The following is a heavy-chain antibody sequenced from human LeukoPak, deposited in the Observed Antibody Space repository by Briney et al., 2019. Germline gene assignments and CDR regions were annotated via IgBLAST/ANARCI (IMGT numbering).Heavy chain of an antibody. CDR1: GVSFSGYY. CDR2: INHSGST. Sequence: SETLSLTCAVYGVSFSGYYWSWLRQPPGKGLEWLGEINHSGSTNYNPSLKSRVTISVDTSKNQFSLKLSSVTAADTAVYYCARGRRIEMATIPHFDYWGQGTLVTVSS. D-gene: IGHD5-24*01. CDR3: ARGRRIEMATIPHFDY. V-gene: IGHV4-34*01. J-gene: IGHJ4*02.